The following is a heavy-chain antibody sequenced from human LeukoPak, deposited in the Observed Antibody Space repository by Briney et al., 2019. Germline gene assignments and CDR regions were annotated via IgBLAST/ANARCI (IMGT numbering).Heavy chain of an antibody. CDR1: GFTFDDYA. CDR3: AREGGSVYYYFDY. J-gene: IGHJ4*02. Sequence: GGSLRLSCAASGFTFDDYAMHWVRQAPGKGLEWVSGISWNSGSIGYADSVKGRFTISRDNSKNTLYLQMNSLRAEDTAVYYCAREGGSVYYYFDYWGQGTLVTVSS. V-gene: IGHV3-9*01. D-gene: IGHD3-22*01. CDR2: ISWNSGSI.